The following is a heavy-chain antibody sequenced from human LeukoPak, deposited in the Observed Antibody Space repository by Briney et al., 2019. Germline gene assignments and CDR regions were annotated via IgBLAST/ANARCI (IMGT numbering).Heavy chain of an antibody. J-gene: IGHJ4*02. CDR2: IASSSNI. CDR1: GFTFSTYS. D-gene: IGHD6-13*01. CDR3: ASSRGSSWYSDY. V-gene: IGHV3-21*01. Sequence: GGSLRLSCAASGFTFSTYSMNWVRQAPGKGLEWVSSIASSSNIYYADSVKGRFTISRDNSKNTLYLQMNSLRAEDTAAYYCASSRGSSWYSDYWGQGTLVTVSS.